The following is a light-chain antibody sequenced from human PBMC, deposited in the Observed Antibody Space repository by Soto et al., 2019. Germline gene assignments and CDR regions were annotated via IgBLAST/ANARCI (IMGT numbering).Light chain of an antibody. CDR3: MQVLQAPYT. Sequence: DIVMTQSPLSLPVTHGEPASISCRSSQSLLHINGYNFLHWYLQKPGQSPHLLIYLGSNRASGVPDRFSGSGSGTDFTLKISRVEAEDVGVYYCMQVLQAPYTFGQGTKLEIK. J-gene: IGKJ2*01. V-gene: IGKV2-28*01. CDR2: LGS. CDR1: QSLLHINGYNF.